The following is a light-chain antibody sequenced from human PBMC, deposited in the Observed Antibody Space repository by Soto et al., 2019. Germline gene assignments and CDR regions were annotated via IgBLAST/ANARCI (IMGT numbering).Light chain of an antibody. CDR1: QSVFSS. Sequence: EIVMTQSPATLSVSLGERVTLSCRASQSVFSSLAWYQQKPGQAPRLLIYGAATRPIGIPARFSGSGSGTEFTLTISSLQSEDFAVYYCQQYYTTPPLTFGGGTKVEIK. CDR3: QQYYTTPPLT. V-gene: IGKV3-15*01. J-gene: IGKJ4*01. CDR2: GAA.